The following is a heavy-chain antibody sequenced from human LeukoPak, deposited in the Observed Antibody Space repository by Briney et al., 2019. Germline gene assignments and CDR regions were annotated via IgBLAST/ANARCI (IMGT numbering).Heavy chain of an antibody. CDR3: ARGSPPNYYYDSSGGDY. CDR1: GYTFTSYG. J-gene: IGHJ4*02. D-gene: IGHD3-22*01. V-gene: IGHV1-18*01. Sequence: ASVKVSCKASGYTFTSYGISWVRQAPGQGLEWMGWISAYNGNTNYAQKLQGRVTMTTDTSMSTAYMELRSLRSDDTAVYYCARGSPPNYYYDSSGGDYWGQGTLVTVSS. CDR2: ISAYNGNT.